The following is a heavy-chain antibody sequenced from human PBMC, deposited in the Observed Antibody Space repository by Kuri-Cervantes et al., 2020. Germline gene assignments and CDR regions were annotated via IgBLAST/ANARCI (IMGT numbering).Heavy chain of an antibody. CDR3: AREGGRGGMDV. Sequence: GESLKISCAASGFTFSDYYMTWIRQAPGKGLEWVSYISSSGNTIYYADSVKGRFTISRDDAKNSLYLQMNSLRAEDTAVYYCAREGGRGGMDVWGQGTTVTVSS. J-gene: IGHJ6*02. CDR2: ISSSGNTI. V-gene: IGHV3-11*01. D-gene: IGHD2-15*01. CDR1: GFTFSDYY.